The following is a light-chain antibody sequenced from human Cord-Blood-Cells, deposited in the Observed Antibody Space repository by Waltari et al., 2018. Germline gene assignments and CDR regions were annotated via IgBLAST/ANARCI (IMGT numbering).Light chain of an antibody. V-gene: IGLV2-23*03. J-gene: IGLJ2*01. Sequence: QSAPTQPASVSGSPGQSITISCTGTSSDVGSYNLVSWYQQHPGKAPNLMIYEGSKRPSGVSNRFSGSKSGNTASLTISGLQAEDEADYYCCSYAGSSTFVFGGGTKLTVL. CDR2: EGS. CDR3: CSYAGSSTFV. CDR1: SSDVGSYNL.